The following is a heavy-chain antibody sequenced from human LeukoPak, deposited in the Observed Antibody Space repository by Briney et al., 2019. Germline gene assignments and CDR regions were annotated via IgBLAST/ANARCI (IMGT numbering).Heavy chain of an antibody. CDR1: GYRFTSYW. CDR3: ARNGLGDY. V-gene: IGHV5-51*01. D-gene: IGHD3-16*01. Sequence: KIGESLKISCKGSGYRFTSYWIGWVRQMPGKGLEWMGIIYPGESDARHSPFFPGQVAISAHKSIRTTYLQWSCLKGSDTAMYYGARNGLGDYWGQGTLVTVSS. J-gene: IGHJ4*02. CDR2: IYPGESDA.